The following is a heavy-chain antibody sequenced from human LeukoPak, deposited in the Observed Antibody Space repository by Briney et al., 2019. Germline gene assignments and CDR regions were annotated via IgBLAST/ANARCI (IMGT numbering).Heavy chain of an antibody. J-gene: IGHJ6*03. Sequence: GESLKISCKGSGYSFTSYWIGWVRQMPGKGLEWMGIIYPDDSDTRYSPSFQGQVTISADKSISTAYLQWSSLKASDTAMYYCARHLKSDYYDSRGAYYYYYMDVWGKGTTVTVSS. CDR2: IYPDDSDT. V-gene: IGHV5-51*01. D-gene: IGHD3-22*01. CDR1: GYSFTSYW. CDR3: ARHLKSDYYDSRGAYYYYYMDV.